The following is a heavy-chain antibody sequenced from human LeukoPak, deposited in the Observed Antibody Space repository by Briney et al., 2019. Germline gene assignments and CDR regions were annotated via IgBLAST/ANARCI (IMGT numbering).Heavy chain of an antibody. V-gene: IGHV3-30*04. J-gene: IGHJ4*02. CDR3: ARDRRDGYNYIIDY. D-gene: IGHD5-24*01. CDR2: ISYDGSKK. Sequence: PGGSLRLSCAASGFTFSSFAMHWVRQAPGKGLEWVTLISYDGSKKYYADSVKGRFTISRDNSKDTLYLQMNSLRAEDTAVYYCARDRRDGYNYIIDYWGQGTLVTVSS. CDR1: GFTFSSFA.